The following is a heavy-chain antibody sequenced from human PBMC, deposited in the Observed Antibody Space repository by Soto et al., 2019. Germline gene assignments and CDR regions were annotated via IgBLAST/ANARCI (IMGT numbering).Heavy chain of an antibody. CDR1: GGSISSSSYY. CDR2: IYYSGST. CDR3: ARLLLWGYGYGLLDEGPYYGMDV. D-gene: IGHD5-18*01. J-gene: IGHJ6*02. V-gene: IGHV4-39*01. Sequence: SETLSLTCTVSGGSISSSSYYWGWIRQPPGKGLEWIGSIYYSGSTYYNPSLKSRVTISVDTSKNQFSLKLSSVTAADTAVYYCARLLLWGYGYGLLDEGPYYGMDVWGQGTTVTVSS.